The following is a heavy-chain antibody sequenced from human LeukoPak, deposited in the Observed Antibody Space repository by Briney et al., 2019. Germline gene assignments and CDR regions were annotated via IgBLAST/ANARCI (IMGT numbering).Heavy chain of an antibody. CDR3: ARAKLVPDAFDI. Sequence: SETLSLTCALYGGSFSGYYWSWIRQPPGKGLEWIGEIVHSGNTKYNPSLKSRVTILVDMSKNQFSLNLTSVTAADTAVYYCARAKLVPDAFDIWGQGTMVTVSS. CDR2: IVHSGNT. J-gene: IGHJ3*02. CDR1: GGSFSGYY. D-gene: IGHD2-2*01. V-gene: IGHV4-34*12.